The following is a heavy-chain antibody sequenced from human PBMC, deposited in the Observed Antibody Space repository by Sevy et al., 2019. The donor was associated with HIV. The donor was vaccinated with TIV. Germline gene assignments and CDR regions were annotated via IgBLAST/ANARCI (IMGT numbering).Heavy chain of an antibody. CDR2: IFHSGST. J-gene: IGHJ5*02. D-gene: IGHD3-10*01. CDR3: ARVGEGTMVRGSTGWFDP. V-gene: IGHV4-38-2*01. Sequence: SETLSLTCAVSGYSINRGYYWGWIRQPPGKGLEWIGSIFHSGSTYYNPSLNSRATVSVDTSKNQFSLKLSSVTAADTAVYYCARVGEGTMVRGSTGWFDPWGQGTLVTVSS. CDR1: GYSINRGYY.